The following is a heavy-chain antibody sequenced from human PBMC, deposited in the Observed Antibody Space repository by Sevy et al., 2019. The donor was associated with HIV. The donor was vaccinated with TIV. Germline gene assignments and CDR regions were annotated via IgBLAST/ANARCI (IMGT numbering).Heavy chain of an antibody. J-gene: IGHJ6*02. Sequence: GGSLRLSCAASGFTFSSYAMHWVRQAPGKGLEWVAVISYDGSNKYYADSVKGRFTISRDNSKNTLYLQMDGLRAEDPALDYCARDDEPDYYYFDMDVWGQGTTVTVSS. V-gene: IGHV3-30-3*01. CDR1: GFTFSSYA. CDR3: ARDDEPDYYYFDMDV. CDR2: ISYDGSNK.